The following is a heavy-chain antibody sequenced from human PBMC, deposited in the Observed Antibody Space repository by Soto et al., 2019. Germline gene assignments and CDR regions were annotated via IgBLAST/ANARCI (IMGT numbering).Heavy chain of an antibody. CDR1: GFTFSSYA. CDR3: AREVRQQLDPYYYYYYMDV. Sequence: GGSLRLSCAAPGFTFSSYAMSWIRQAPGKGLEWVSYISSSGSTIYYADSVKGRFTISRDNAKNSLYPQMNSLRAEDTAVYYCAREVRQQLDPYYYYYYMDVWGKGTTVTVSS. V-gene: IGHV3-11*01. D-gene: IGHD6-13*01. J-gene: IGHJ6*03. CDR2: ISSSGSTI.